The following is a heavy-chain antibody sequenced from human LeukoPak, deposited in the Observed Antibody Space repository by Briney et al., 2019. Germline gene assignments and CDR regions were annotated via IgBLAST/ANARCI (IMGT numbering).Heavy chain of an antibody. J-gene: IGHJ4*02. Sequence: GGSPRLSCAASGFTFSSYWMSWARQAPGKGLEWVANIRHDGSEKYYVDSVKGRFTISRDNAKNSLYLQMNSLRAEDTAVYYCARGVRGVIIDYWGQGTLVTVSS. CDR3: ARGVRGVIIDY. CDR2: IRHDGSEK. CDR1: GFTFSSYW. D-gene: IGHD3-10*02. V-gene: IGHV3-7*01.